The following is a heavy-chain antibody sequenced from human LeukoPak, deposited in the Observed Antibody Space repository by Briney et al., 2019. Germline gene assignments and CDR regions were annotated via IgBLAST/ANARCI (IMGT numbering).Heavy chain of an antibody. V-gene: IGHV3-30*18. D-gene: IGHD3-10*01. J-gene: IGHJ4*02. Sequence: GGSLRLSCAASGFTFSSYGMHWVRQAPGKGLEWVAVISYDGSNKYYADSVKGRFTISRDNSKNTLYLQMNSLRAEDTAVYYCAKDRGLLWFGESGGFDYWGQGTMVTVCS. CDR3: AKDRGLLWFGESGGFDY. CDR1: GFTFSSYG. CDR2: ISYDGSNK.